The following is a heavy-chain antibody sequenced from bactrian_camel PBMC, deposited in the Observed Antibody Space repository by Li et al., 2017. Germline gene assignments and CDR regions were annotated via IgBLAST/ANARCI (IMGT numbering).Heavy chain of an antibody. CDR1: GFTSSSHW. CDR3: AAVSGY. CDR2: LYTDGIT. J-gene: IGHJ6*01. V-gene: IGHV3S6*01. Sequence: HVQLVESGGGLVQPGGSLRLSCVASGFTSSSHWMYWVRLAPGKGLEWVSNLYTDGITHYADSVKGRFTISKDNAKSTLYLEMKSLKPEDTAVYFCAAVSGYWGQGTQVTVS.